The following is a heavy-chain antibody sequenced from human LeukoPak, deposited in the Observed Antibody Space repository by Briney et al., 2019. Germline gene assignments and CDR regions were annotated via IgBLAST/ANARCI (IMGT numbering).Heavy chain of an antibody. Sequence: GGSLRLSGAASGFTYSDYYMSWIRQAPGKGLEWVSAISGSGGSTYYADSVKGRFTISRDNSKNTLYLQMNSLRAEDTAVYYCAKDLLFGVVLNAFDIWGQGTMVTVSS. J-gene: IGHJ3*02. V-gene: IGHV3-23*01. CDR1: GFTYSDYY. D-gene: IGHD3-3*01. CDR3: AKDLLFGVVLNAFDI. CDR2: ISGSGGST.